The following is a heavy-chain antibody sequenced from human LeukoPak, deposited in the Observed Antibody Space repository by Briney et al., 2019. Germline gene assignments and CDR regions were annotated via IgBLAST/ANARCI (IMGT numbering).Heavy chain of an antibody. J-gene: IGHJ5*02. Sequence: ASVKVSCKASGYTFSDYGITWVRQAPGQGLEWVGWTNVHNGNINYAQKFQGRISMTTDTSTTTAFMELRSLRSDDTAVYYCARGIEGYDVLTGYYPWGQGTLVTVSS. CDR3: ARGIEGYDVLTGYYP. CDR2: TNVHNGNI. D-gene: IGHD3-9*01. CDR1: GYTFSDYG. V-gene: IGHV1-18*01.